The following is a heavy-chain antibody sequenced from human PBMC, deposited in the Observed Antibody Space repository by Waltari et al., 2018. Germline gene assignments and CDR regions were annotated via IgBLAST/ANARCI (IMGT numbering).Heavy chain of an antibody. CDR2: IYPAGST. V-gene: IGHV3-66*02. Sequence: DVQLVESGGGLVHPGGSLRLSCAASGFTVSTTHMSWVRQAPGKGLECVSIIYPAGSTYNADSVVGRFTISRDVSQNTLHLQMNNLRPEDTAVYYCSRARDEDTAMVFFDHWGQGTLVSVSS. D-gene: IGHD5-18*01. CDR1: GFTVSTTH. CDR3: SRARDEDTAMVFFDH. J-gene: IGHJ4*02.